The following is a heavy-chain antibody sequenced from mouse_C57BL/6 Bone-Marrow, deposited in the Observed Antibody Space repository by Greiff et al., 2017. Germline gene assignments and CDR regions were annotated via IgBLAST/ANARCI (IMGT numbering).Heavy chain of an antibody. V-gene: IGHV1-76*01. J-gene: IGHJ4*01. CDR3: ARVGYAMDY. CDR2: IYPGSGNT. CDR1: GYTFTDYY. Sequence: QVQLQQSGAELVRPGASVKLSCKASGYTFTDYYINWVKQRPGQGLEWIARIYPGSGNTYYNEKFKGKATLTAEKSSSTAYMQLSSLTSEDSAVYFCARVGYAMDYWGQGTSVTVSS.